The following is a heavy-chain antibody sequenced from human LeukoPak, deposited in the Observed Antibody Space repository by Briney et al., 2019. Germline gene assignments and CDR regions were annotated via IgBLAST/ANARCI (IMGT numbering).Heavy chain of an antibody. D-gene: IGHD6-6*01. V-gene: IGHV4-30-4*01. J-gene: IGHJ4*02. CDR1: GGSISSGYYY. CDR2: IYYGGT. Sequence: SETQSLTCTVSGGSISSGYYYWSWIRQPPGKGLEYIGYIYYGGTYYNPSLKSRVTISVDTSKNQFSLKLSSVTAADTAAYYCARGTWSSSIDYWGQGTLVTVSS. CDR3: ARGTWSSSIDY.